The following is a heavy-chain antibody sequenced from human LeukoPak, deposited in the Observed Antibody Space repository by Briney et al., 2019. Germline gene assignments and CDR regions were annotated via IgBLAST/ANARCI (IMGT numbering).Heavy chain of an antibody. J-gene: IGHJ4*02. Sequence: GGSLRLSCGASGFTFSSYGMHSVRQAPGKGLGWVAVISYDGSNKYYADSVKGRFTISRDNSKNTLYLQMNSLRAEDTAVYYCAKDIQSGDDYGDYAPDYWGQGTLVTVSS. D-gene: IGHD4-17*01. V-gene: IGHV3-30*18. CDR3: AKDIQSGDDYGDYAPDY. CDR1: GFTFSSYG. CDR2: ISYDGSNK.